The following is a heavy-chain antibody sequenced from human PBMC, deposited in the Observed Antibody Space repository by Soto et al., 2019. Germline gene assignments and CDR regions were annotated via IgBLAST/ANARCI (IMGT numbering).Heavy chain of an antibody. CDR1: GGSISSSSYY. CDR2: IYYSGST. Sequence: QQQLQESGPGLVKPSETLSLTCTVSGGSISSSSYYWGWIRQPPGKGLECIGTIYYSGSTYYNPSLKSRVTISVDTSKNQFSLRLSSVTAADTAVYYCARGGYDYWGQGTLVTVSS. D-gene: IGHD1-26*01. V-gene: IGHV4-39*01. CDR3: ARGGYDY. J-gene: IGHJ4*02.